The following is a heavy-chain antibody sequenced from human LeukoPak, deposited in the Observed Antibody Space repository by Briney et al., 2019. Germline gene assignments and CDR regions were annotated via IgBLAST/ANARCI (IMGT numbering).Heavy chain of an antibody. CDR3: AREGYYYDSSGYFIFGGPPDY. D-gene: IGHD3-22*01. J-gene: IGHJ4*02. CDR1: GFTFSSHS. Sequence: GGSLRLSCAASGFTFSSHSMSWVRQAPGKGLEWVANIKQDGSEKYYVDSVKGRFTISRDNAKNSLYLQMNSLRAEDTAVYYCAREGYYYDSSGYFIFGGPPDYWGQGTLVTVSS. CDR2: IKQDGSEK. V-gene: IGHV3-7*01.